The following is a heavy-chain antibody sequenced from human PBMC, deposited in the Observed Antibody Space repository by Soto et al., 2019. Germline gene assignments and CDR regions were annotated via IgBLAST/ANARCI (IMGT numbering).Heavy chain of an antibody. J-gene: IGHJ4*02. CDR1: GGSISSYY. V-gene: IGHV4-59*08. D-gene: IGHD3-22*01. CDR2: IYYSGST. CDR3: ARNPGDYYDSSGYPFDY. Sequence: SETLSLTCTVSGGSISSYYWSWIRQPPGKGLEWIGYIYYSGSTNYNPSLKSRVTISLDTSKNEFSLKLSSVTAADTAVYYCARNPGDYYDSSGYPFDYWGQGTLVTVSS.